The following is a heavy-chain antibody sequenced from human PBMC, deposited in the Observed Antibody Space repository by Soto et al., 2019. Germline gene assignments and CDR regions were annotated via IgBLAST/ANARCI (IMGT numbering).Heavy chain of an antibody. Sequence: PSETLSLTCAVSGGSISSGGYSWSWIRQPPGKGLEWIGYIYHSGSTYYNPSLKSRVTISVDRSKNQFSLKLSSVTAADTAVYYCARDLYSWNSSGAFDIWGQGTMVTVSS. CDR3: ARDLYSWNSSGAFDI. V-gene: IGHV4-30-2*01. J-gene: IGHJ3*02. CDR2: IYHSGST. D-gene: IGHD1-7*01. CDR1: GGSISSGGYS.